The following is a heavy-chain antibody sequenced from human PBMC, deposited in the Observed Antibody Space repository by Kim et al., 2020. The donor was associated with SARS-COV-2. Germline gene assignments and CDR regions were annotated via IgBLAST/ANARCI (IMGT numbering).Heavy chain of an antibody. CDR2: SDSSGDST. CDR3: AKVAAVGTYFDY. CDR1: KFTFSNYA. V-gene: IGHV3-23*05. Sequence: GGSLRLSCAASKFTFSNYAMTCVRQAPGKGLEWVSLSDSSGDSTYYADSVKGRFTISRDNSKNTLYLQMSSLRAEDTAEYFCAKVAAVGTYFDYWGQGTLVTVSS. D-gene: IGHD1-7*01. J-gene: IGHJ4*02.